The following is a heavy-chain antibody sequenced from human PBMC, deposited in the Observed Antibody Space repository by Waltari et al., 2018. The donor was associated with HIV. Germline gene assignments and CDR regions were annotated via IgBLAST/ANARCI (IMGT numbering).Heavy chain of an antibody. CDR2: IRTKANSYAT. Sequence: EVQLVESGGGLVQPGGSLNLSWSAPGFTFRGSTMHWVRQASGKGLEWVGRIRTKANSYATAYAASVKGRFIISRDDSKNTAYLQMNNLKTEDTAVYYCTRLVAAVAGTGYWGQGTLVTVSS. V-gene: IGHV3-73*01. CDR1: GFTFRGST. D-gene: IGHD6-19*01. J-gene: IGHJ4*02. CDR3: TRLVAAVAGTGY.